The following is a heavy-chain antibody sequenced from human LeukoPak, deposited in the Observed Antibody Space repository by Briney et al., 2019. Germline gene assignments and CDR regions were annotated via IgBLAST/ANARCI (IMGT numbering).Heavy chain of an antibody. J-gene: IGHJ3*02. CDR3: ARDSSGYFDAFDI. V-gene: IGHV1-46*01. CDR2: INPSGGST. D-gene: IGHD3-22*01. CDR1: GYTFTSYG. Sequence: ASVKVSCKASGYTFTSYGISWVRQAPGQGLEWMGIINPSGGSTSYAQKFQGRVTMTRDMSTSTVYMELSSLRSEDTAVYYCARDSSGYFDAFDIWGQGTMVTVSS.